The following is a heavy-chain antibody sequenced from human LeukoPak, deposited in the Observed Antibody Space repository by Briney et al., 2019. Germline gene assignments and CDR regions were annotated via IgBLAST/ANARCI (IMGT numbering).Heavy chain of an antibody. CDR1: GYSISSGYY. Sequence: SETLSPTCAVSGYSISSGYYWGWIRQPPGKGLEWIGSIYHSGSTYYNPSLKSRVTISVDTSKNQFSLKLSSVTAADTAVYYCARDHIVVANYYFYYYGMDVWGKGTTVTVSS. V-gene: IGHV4-38-2*02. CDR3: ARDHIVVANYYFYYYGMDV. CDR2: IYHSGST. J-gene: IGHJ6*04. D-gene: IGHD2-15*01.